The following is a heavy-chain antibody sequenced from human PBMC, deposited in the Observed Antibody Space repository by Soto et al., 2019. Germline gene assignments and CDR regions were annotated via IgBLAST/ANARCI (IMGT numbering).Heavy chain of an antibody. D-gene: IGHD5-18*01. J-gene: IGHJ4*02. CDR1: GYTFTSYG. CDR2: INAYNGNT. Sequence: QVQLVQSGAEVKKPGASVKVSCKASGYTFTSYGISWVRQAPGQGLEWMGWINAYNGNTNYAQKLQGRVTMTTDTSTSTAFIDLRSLRSYDTAVYYCARDVGYGLIDYWGQGTLVTVSS. V-gene: IGHV1-18*01. CDR3: ARDVGYGLIDY.